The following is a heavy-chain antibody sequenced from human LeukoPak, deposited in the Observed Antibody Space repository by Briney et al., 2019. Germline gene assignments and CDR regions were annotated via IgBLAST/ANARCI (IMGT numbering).Heavy chain of an antibody. V-gene: IGHV4-39*07. J-gene: IGHJ4*02. CDR3: ARGARDVDY. CDR1: GGSISSSSYY. CDR2: IYYNGST. Sequence: SETLSLTCTVSGGSISSSSYYWGWIRQPPGKGLEWIGSIYYNGSTYYNPSLKSRVTISVDTSKNQFSLKLSSVTAADTAVYYCARGARDVDYWGQGTLVTVSS. D-gene: IGHD1-26*01.